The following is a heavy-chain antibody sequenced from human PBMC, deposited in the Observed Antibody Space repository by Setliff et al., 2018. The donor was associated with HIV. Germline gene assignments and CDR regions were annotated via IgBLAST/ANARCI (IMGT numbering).Heavy chain of an antibody. V-gene: IGHV4-59*08. Sequence: SETLSLTCSVSGGSMRNYYWSWIRQPPRKGLEWVGYISYNGITTYNPSLKSRVTISVDTSKNQFSLSLSSVTAADTAVYYCARQFWMLTTLYFDSLGPGTLVTVSS. CDR3: ARQFWMLTTLYFDS. CDR2: ISYNGIT. D-gene: IGHD3-16*01. J-gene: IGHJ4*02. CDR1: GGSMRNYY.